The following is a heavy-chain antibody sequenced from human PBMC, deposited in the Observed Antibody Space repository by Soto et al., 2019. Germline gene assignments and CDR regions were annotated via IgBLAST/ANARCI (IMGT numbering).Heavy chain of an antibody. CDR1: GGTFSSYA. CDR2: VIPIFGTA. D-gene: IGHD5-12*01. V-gene: IGHV1-69*12. J-gene: IGHJ6*02. CDR3: ATHPMATITYYSGMDV. Sequence: QVQLVQSGAEMKTPGSSVKDSCKASGGTFSSYAIRWVRQATGQGREWMGGVIPIFGTANYAQKYQGRVTITADESTSTADMELSSLRSEDTVVYYCATHPMATITYYSGMDVWGQGTSCNVAS.